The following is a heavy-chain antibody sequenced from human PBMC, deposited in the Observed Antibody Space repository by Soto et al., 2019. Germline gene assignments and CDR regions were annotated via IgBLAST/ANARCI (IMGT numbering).Heavy chain of an antibody. D-gene: IGHD4-4*01. V-gene: IGHV2-5*01. CDR3: ARRPRYSNYVDY. CDR1: GFSLSTSGVG. J-gene: IGHJ4*02. CDR2: IYWNDDK. Sequence: SGPTLVNPTQTLTLTCTFSGFSLSTSGVGVGWIRQPPGKALEWLALIYWNDDKRYSPSLKSRLTIAKDTSKNQVVLNMTNMDPVDTATYFCARRPRYSNYVDYWGQGTLVTVSS.